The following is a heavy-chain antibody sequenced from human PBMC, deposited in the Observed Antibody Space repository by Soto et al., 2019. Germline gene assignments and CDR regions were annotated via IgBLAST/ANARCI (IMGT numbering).Heavy chain of an antibody. Sequence: GGSLRLSCAASGFTFSSYEMNWVRQAPGKGLEWVSYISSSGSTIYYADSVKGRFTISRDNAKNSLYLQMNSLRAEDTAVYYCARDTYTLYYDFWSGPDPYGMDVWGQGTTVTVS. CDR3: ARDTYTLYYDFWSGPDPYGMDV. V-gene: IGHV3-48*03. CDR2: ISSSGSTI. J-gene: IGHJ6*02. D-gene: IGHD3-3*01. CDR1: GFTFSSYE.